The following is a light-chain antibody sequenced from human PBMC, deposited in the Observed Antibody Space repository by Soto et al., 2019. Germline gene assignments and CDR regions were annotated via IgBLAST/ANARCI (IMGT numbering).Light chain of an antibody. CDR2: KAS. V-gene: IGKV1-5*03. Sequence: DIQMTQSPSTLPASVGDRVTITCRASQTISSWLAWYQQKPGKAPKLLIYKASTLKSGVPSRFSGSGSGTDFTLTISSLEPEDSAVYYCQQRHMWPITFGQGTRLEIK. J-gene: IGKJ5*01. CDR3: QQRHMWPIT. CDR1: QTISSW.